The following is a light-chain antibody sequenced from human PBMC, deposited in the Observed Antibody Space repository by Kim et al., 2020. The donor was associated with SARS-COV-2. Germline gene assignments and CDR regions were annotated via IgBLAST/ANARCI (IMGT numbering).Light chain of an antibody. J-gene: IGLJ3*02. V-gene: IGLV3-21*04. Sequence: APGTTARITCGGNNIGSKSVHWYQQKPGQAPVLVIHYDRDRPSGIPERFSGSNSGNTATLTISRVEAGDEADYYCQVWDSSSDHRVFGGGTQLTVL. CDR3: QVWDSSSDHRV. CDR1: NIGSKS. CDR2: YDR.